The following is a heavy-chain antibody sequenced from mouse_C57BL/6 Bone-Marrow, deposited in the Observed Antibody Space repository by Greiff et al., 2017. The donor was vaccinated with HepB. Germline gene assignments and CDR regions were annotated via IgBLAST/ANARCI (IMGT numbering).Heavy chain of an antibody. CDR2: IDPPDSYT. CDR1: GYTFTSYW. D-gene: IGHD1-1*01. CDR3: ARERVSYYYGSRGDYFDY. Sequence: QVQLQQPGAELVMPGASVKLSCKASGYTFTSYWMHWVKQRPGQGLEWIGEIDPPDSYTNYNQKFKGKSTLTVDKASSTAYMQLSSLTSEDSAVYYCARERVSYYYGSRGDYFDYWGQGTTLTVSS. V-gene: IGHV1-69*01. J-gene: IGHJ2*01.